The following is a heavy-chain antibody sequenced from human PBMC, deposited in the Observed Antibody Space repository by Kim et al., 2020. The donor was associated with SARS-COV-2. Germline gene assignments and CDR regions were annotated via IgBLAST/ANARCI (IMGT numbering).Heavy chain of an antibody. CDR2: INAYSGNT. V-gene: IGHV1-18*01. Sequence: ASVKVSCKASGYTFPSYGVSWVRQAPGQGLEWMGWINAYSGNTNYAQKFRGRVTMTKDTSTTTVYMQLGSLTSDDTAVYYWNRDENWVVDYWGQGTLVTV. D-gene: IGHD7-27*01. J-gene: IGHJ4*02. CDR3: NRDENWVVDY. CDR1: GYTFPSYG.